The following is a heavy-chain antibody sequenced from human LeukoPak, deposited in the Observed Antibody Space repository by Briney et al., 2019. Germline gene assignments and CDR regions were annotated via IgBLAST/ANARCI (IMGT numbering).Heavy chain of an antibody. V-gene: IGHV3-30*02. J-gene: IGHJ4*02. Sequence: PGGSLRLSCASSGFTFTNYDMHWVRQAPGRGLEWVAFIRSDGSNRYYADSVKGRFSISRDTSKNTLFLHMYSLRSEDTAVYYCAKEHYVFGGKSLWGQGTLVTVSS. D-gene: IGHD3-10*02. CDR3: AKEHYVFGGKSL. CDR2: IRSDGSNR. CDR1: GFTFTNYD.